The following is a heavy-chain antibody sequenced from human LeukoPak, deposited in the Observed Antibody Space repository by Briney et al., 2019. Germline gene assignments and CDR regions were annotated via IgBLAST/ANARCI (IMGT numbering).Heavy chain of an antibody. D-gene: IGHD1-1*01. V-gene: IGHV1-69*13. CDR2: IIPIFGTA. CDR3: ARAHRQLERLGRYYFDY. J-gene: IGHJ4*02. CDR1: GGTFSNHA. Sequence: ASVKVSCKASGGTFSNHAVSWVRQAPGQGPEWMGGIIPIFGTANYAQKFQGRVTITADESTSTAYMELSSLRSEDTAVYYCARAHRQLERLGRYYFDYWGQGTLVTVSS.